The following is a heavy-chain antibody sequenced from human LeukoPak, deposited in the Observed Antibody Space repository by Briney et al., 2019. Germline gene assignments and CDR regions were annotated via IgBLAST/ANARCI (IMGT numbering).Heavy chain of an antibody. D-gene: IGHD3-10*01. J-gene: IGHJ4*02. CDR3: AGRTMVRGVIINRFDY. Sequence: GASVKVSCKASGGTFSRYAISWVRHTPGQRLEWMGGIIPIFGTANNAQKLQGRVTITADKSTSTAYMELSSLRSEDTAVYYCAGRTMVRGVIINRFDYWGQGTLVTVSS. CDR2: IIPIFGTA. CDR1: GGTFSRYA. V-gene: IGHV1-69*06.